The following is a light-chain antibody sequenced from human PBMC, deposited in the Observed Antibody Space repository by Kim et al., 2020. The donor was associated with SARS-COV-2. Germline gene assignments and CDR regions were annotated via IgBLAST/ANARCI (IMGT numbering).Light chain of an antibody. CDR3: LQHDSYPLT. Sequence: ESGGDRVTSTCRASQGISKYLAGVQQKPGKVHKRLIYAASSLQSGDPSRFSGSGSGTEFTLTISSLQPEDFATYYCLQHDSYPLTVGGGTKVDIK. J-gene: IGKJ4*01. CDR2: AAS. V-gene: IGKV1-17*03. CDR1: QGISKY.